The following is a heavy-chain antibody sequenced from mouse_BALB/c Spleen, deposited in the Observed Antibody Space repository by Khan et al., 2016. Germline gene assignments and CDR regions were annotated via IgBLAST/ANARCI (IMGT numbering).Heavy chain of an antibody. V-gene: IGHV1S81*02. J-gene: IGHJ2*01. D-gene: IGHD1-1*01. Sequence: QVQLKESGAELVKAGASVKMSCKASDYTFTSYWMHWVKQRLGQGLEWFAETNPTNGRTYYNEKFKSKATLTVDKSSSTAYMLLSGPTFEDSAAYYCARIKKIVATYFDYWGQGTTLTVSS. CDR2: TNPTNGRT. CDR3: ARIKKIVATYFDY. CDR1: DYTFTSYW.